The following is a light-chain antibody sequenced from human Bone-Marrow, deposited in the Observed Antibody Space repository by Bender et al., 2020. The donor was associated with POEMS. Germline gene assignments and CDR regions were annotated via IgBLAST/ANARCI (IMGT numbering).Light chain of an antibody. CDR3: SSKTNTFTLV. CDR2: DVS. CDR1: SSDIGNYNY. V-gene: IGLV2-14*03. Sequence: QSVLTQPPSMSEAPGQTVTISCTGTSSDIGNYNYVSWYQQHAGKAPKLLIFDVSNRPSGVSTRFSGSKSGNTASLTISGLQAQDEADYYCSSKTNTFTLVFGGGTKLTVL. J-gene: IGLJ3*02.